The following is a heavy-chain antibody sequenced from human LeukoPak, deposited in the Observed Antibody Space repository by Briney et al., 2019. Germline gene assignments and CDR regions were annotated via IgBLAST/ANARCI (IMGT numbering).Heavy chain of an antibody. CDR2: IYSGGST. V-gene: IGHV3-66*01. CDR1: EFSVGSNY. CDR3: ARVLFYYDNSGFGDAFDI. J-gene: IGHJ3*02. D-gene: IGHD3-22*01. Sequence: GGSLRLSCAASEFSVGSNYMTWVRQAPGKGLEWVSLIYSGGSTYYADSVKGRFTISRDNSKNTLYLQMNSLRAEDTAVYYCARVLFYYDNSGFGDAFDIWGQGTMVTVSS.